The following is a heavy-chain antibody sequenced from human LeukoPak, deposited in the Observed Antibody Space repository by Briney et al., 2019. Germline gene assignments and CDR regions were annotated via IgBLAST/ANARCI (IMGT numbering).Heavy chain of an antibody. CDR1: GFTFSSYA. V-gene: IGHV3-23*01. CDR2: ISGSGGST. J-gene: IGHJ4*02. CDR3: AKVGEYCSSTSCYRGFDN. D-gene: IGHD2-2*02. Sequence: GGSLRLSCAASGFTFSSYAMSWVRQAPGKGLEWVSAISGSGGSTYYADSVKGRFTISRDNSKNTLYLQMTSLRAEDTAVYYCAKVGEYCSSTSCYRGFDNWGEGNLVTVSS.